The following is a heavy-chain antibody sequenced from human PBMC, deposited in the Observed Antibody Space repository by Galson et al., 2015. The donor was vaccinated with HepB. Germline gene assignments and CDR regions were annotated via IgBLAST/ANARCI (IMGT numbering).Heavy chain of an antibody. CDR2: IYYSGST. CDR3: ARMGTVAASVGYFQH. Sequence: SETLSLTCTVSGGSISSSSYYWGWIRQPPGKGLEWIGSIYYSGSTYYNPSLKSRVTISVDTSKNQFSLKLSSVTAADTAVYYCARMGTVAASVGYFQHWGQGTLVTVSS. D-gene: IGHD6-19*01. J-gene: IGHJ1*01. CDR1: GGSISSSSYY. V-gene: IGHV4-39*01.